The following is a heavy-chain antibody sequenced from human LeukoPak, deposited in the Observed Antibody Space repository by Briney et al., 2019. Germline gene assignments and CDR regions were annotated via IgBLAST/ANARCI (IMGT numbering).Heavy chain of an antibody. J-gene: IGHJ6*03. Sequence: SETLSLTCTASGGSISSYYWSWIRQPPGKGLEWIGYIYYGGNTDHNPSLKSRVSISVDTSKNQVSLRLTSVTAADTAVYYCARGTISMDVWGRGTTVTISS. CDR3: ARGTISMDV. CDR1: GGSISSYY. D-gene: IGHD3-9*01. V-gene: IGHV4-59*01. CDR2: IYYGGNT.